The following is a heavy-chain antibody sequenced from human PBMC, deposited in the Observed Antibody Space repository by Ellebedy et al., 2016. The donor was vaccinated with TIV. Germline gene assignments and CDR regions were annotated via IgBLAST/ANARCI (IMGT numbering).Heavy chain of an antibody. CDR3: ARATAGFDY. J-gene: IGHJ4*02. CDR2: IGAAGGT. V-gene: IGHV3-13*01. D-gene: IGHD1-14*01. CDR1: GFTFSSYD. Sequence: PGGSLRLSCAASGFTFSSYDMHWVRQGSGNGLEWVSSIGAAGGTYYAGFVKGRVAISRENAKNSLYLQLNNVRVGDTAVYYCARATAGFDYWGQGTLVTVSS.